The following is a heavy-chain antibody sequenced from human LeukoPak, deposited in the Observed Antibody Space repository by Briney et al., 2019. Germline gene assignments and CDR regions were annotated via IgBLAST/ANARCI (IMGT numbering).Heavy chain of an antibody. CDR2: ITSSGTHI. J-gene: IGHJ6*03. V-gene: IGHV3-21*01. CDR3: ARDPYSGNYGNDYYYYMDV. CDR1: GFTFSSFN. D-gene: IGHD1-26*01. Sequence: GGSLRLSCAASGFTFSSFNINWVRQAAGKAMDWVSSITSSGTHIFYADSVRGRFTISRDNAKNSLYLQMDSLGPDDTAVYYCARDPYSGNYGNDYYYYMDVWGKGTTVTISS.